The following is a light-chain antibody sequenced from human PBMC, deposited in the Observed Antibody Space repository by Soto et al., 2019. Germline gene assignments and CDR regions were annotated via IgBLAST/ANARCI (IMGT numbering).Light chain of an antibody. Sequence: VLTQPPSASWTPGQRVTISASVSSSNIGSNPVSWYQQRPGTAPKLLIYDNDERPSGVPVRFSGSKSATSASLAISGLQSEDEGDYYCATWDDSRNGYVFGPGTKVTVL. J-gene: IGLJ1*01. CDR2: DND. CDR3: ATWDDSRNGYV. CDR1: SSNIGSNP. V-gene: IGLV1-44*01.